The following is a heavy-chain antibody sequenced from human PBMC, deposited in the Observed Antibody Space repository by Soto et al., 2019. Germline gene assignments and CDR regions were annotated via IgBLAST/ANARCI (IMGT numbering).Heavy chain of an antibody. CDR3: ARGVLRAEEYYGMDV. CDR1: GGSIRINY. J-gene: IGHJ6*02. Sequence: ETLTRSFTVFGGSIRINYWSGIRRPPGKGLEWIGYIYYSGSTNYNPALKSRVTISVDTSKNQFSLKLSSVTAADTAVYYCARGVLRAEEYYGMDVWGQGTKVTVSS. V-gene: IGHV4-59*01. D-gene: IGHD3-10*01. CDR2: IYYSGST.